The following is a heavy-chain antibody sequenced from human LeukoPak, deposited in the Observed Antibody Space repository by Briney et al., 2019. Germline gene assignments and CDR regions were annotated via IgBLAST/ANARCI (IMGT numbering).Heavy chain of an antibody. CDR2: IKQDGSEK. Sequence: GGSLRLSCAASGFTFSSYWMSWVRQAPGKGLEWVANIKQDGSEKYYVDSVKGRFTISRDNAKNSLYLQMNSLRAEDAAVYYCTRDGIFRGAVVTYFDFWGQGTLVTDSS. D-gene: IGHD4-23*01. V-gene: IGHV3-7*01. CDR1: GFTFSSYW. J-gene: IGHJ4*02. CDR3: TRDGIFRGAVVTYFDF.